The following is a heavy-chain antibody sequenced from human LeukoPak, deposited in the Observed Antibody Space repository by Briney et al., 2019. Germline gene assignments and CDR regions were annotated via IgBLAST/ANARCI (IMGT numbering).Heavy chain of an antibody. Sequence: ASVKVSCKASGYTFTSYYMHWVRQAPGQGLEWMGIINPSGGSTSYAQKFQGRVTMTRDTSTSTVYMELSSLRSEDTAVYYCAKEAYYYDSSGYPIHFDYWGQGTLVTVSS. CDR1: GYTFTSYY. V-gene: IGHV1-46*01. CDR2: INPSGGST. J-gene: IGHJ4*02. D-gene: IGHD3-22*01. CDR3: AKEAYYYDSSGYPIHFDY.